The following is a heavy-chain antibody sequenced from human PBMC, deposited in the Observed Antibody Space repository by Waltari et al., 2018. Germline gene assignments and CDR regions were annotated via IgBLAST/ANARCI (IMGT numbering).Heavy chain of an antibody. V-gene: IGHV4-4*07. D-gene: IGHD6-19*01. J-gene: IGHJ6*02. Sequence: QVQLQESGPGLVKPSETLSLTCAVSGDSLSNYFWTWIRQTAGKGLEWIGRIHTSGRPTYNTSLNSGVTMSGDTSKNQFSLLLRSVTAADTARYYCARDGLSVAGNYFYYGIDVWGQGTTVTVSS. CDR1: GDSLSNYF. CDR3: ARDGLSVAGNYFYYGIDV. CDR2: IHTSGRP.